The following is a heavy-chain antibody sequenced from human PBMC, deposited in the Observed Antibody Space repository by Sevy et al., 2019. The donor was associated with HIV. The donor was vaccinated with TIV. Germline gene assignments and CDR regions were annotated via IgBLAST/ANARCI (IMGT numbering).Heavy chain of an antibody. CDR3: ARGSSKDSYGDPPYYFDY. CDR2: IYYSGNT. Sequence: SETLSLTCTVSGGSISSGGYYWSWIRQHPGKGLEWIGYIYYSGNTYYNPSLKSRVTISVDTSKNQFSLKLSSVTAADTAVYYCARGSSKDSYGDPPYYFDYWGQGTLVTVSS. CDR1: GGSISSGGYY. V-gene: IGHV4-31*03. D-gene: IGHD5-18*01. J-gene: IGHJ4*02.